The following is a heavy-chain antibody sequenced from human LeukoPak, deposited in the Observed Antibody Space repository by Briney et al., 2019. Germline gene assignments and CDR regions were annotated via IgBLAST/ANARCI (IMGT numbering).Heavy chain of an antibody. V-gene: IGHV4-39*01. CDR1: GGSISSSSYF. CDR3: ARSRLPDAFDI. CDR2: IYYSGSS. J-gene: IGHJ3*02. Sequence: PSETLSLTCTVSGGSISSSSYFWGWIRQPPGRGLEWIGSIYYSGSSYYNPSLKSRATISADTSKNQFSLKLSSVTAADTAVYYCARSRLPDAFDIWGQGTMVTVSS.